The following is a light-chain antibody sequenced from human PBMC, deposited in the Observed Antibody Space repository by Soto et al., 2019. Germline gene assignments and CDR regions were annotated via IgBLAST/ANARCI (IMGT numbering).Light chain of an antibody. CDR3: QVRDVWPS. Sequence: IVLTQSPVTLALSPGERAVLSCRASQSVSTSLAWYQHKAGQAPRLFIYDASKRAPGISARFSGSGSGTDFTLTISSLEPEDLAVYYCQVRDVWPSFGQGTKVEIK. CDR2: DAS. CDR1: QSVSTS. J-gene: IGKJ1*01. V-gene: IGKV3-11*01.